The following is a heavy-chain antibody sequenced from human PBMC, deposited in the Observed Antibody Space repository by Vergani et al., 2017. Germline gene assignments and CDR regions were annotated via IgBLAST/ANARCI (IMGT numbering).Heavy chain of an antibody. Sequence: QVQLQESGPGLVKPSQTLSLTCSVSGDSISSGVYYWNWIRQHPGKGLEWIGYIYSTGSTHHNPSLRRRINMSVDTSKNQFSLKLNSVTAADTAVYYCAKGCGPAKFRWTCEEWFDPWGQGTLVTVSS. J-gene: IGHJ5*02. CDR1: GDSISSGVYY. V-gene: IGHV4-31*03. CDR2: IYSTGST. CDR3: AKGCGPAKFRWTCEEWFDP. D-gene: IGHD2-21*01.